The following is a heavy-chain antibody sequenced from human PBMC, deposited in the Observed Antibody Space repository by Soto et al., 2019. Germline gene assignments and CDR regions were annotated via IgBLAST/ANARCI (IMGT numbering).Heavy chain of an antibody. CDR1: GYTFTSYG. Sequence: QVQLVQSGAEVKKPGASVKVSFKASGYTFTSYGISWVRQAPGQGLEWMGWISAYNGNTNYAQKLQGRVTMTPDTSKSTAYMERTSLRSDDTAVDYCSRKDSPLAYWGQGPLVTVSS. D-gene: IGHD2-21*01. J-gene: IGHJ4*02. CDR2: ISAYNGNT. CDR3: SRKDSPLAY. V-gene: IGHV1-18*01.